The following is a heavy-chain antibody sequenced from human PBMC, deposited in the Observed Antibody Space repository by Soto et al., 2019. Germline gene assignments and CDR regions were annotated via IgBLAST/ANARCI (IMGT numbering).Heavy chain of an antibody. Sequence: EVQLVESGGGLVKPGGSLRLSCAASGFTFSSYSMNWVRQAPGKGLEWVSSISSSSSYIYYADSVKGRFTISRDNAKNSLYLQMNSLRAEYTAVYYCARPWGHYYYYYYMDVWGKGTTVNVSS. D-gene: IGHD7-27*01. CDR2: ISSSSSYI. V-gene: IGHV3-21*01. J-gene: IGHJ6*03. CDR3: ARPWGHYYYYYYMDV. CDR1: GFTFSSYS.